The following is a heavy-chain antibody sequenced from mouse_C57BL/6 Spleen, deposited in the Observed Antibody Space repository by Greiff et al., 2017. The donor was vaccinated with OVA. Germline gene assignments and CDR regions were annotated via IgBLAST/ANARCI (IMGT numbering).Heavy chain of an antibody. CDR2: ISSGGDYI. V-gene: IGHV5-9-1*02. Sequence: EVQLVESGEGLVKPGGSLKLSCAASGFTFSSYAMSWVRQTPEKRLEWVAYISSGGDYIYYADTVKGRFTISRDNARNTLYLQMSSLNSEDTAMYYCTRVREYYGSSLPWYFDVWGTGTTVTVSS. D-gene: IGHD1-1*01. J-gene: IGHJ1*03. CDR3: TRVREYYGSSLPWYFDV. CDR1: GFTFSSYA.